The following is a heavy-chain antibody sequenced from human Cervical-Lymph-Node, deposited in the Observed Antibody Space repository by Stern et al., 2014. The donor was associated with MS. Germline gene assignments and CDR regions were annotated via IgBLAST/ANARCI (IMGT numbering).Heavy chain of an antibody. V-gene: IGHV1-18*04. D-gene: IGHD3-10*01. J-gene: IGHJ4*02. CDR1: GYTFTSYG. CDR2: ISAYNGNT. Sequence: QLVQSGAEVKKPGASVKVSCKASGYTFTSYGISWVRQAPGQGLEWMGWISAYNGNTNYAQKLQGRVTMTTDTSTSTAYMELRSLRSDDTAVYYCARDLNTRITMVRGVIPYFDYWGQGTLVTVSS. CDR3: ARDLNTRITMVRGVIPYFDY.